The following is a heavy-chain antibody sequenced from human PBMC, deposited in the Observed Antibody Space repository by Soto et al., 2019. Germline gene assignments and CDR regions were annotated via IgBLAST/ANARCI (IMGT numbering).Heavy chain of an antibody. CDR2: IYYSGST. CDR1: GGSISSYY. J-gene: IGHJ4*02. Sequence: PSEILSLTCTVSGGSISSYYWSWIRQPPGKGLEWIGYIYYSGSTNYNPSLKSRVTISVDTSKNQFSLKLSSVTAADTAVYYCARNYYDFWSGYPGRLDYWGQGTLVTVSS. V-gene: IGHV4-59*08. CDR3: ARNYYDFWSGYPGRLDY. D-gene: IGHD3-3*01.